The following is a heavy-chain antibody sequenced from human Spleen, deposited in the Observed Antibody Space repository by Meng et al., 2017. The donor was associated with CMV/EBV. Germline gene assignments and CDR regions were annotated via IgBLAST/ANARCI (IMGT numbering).Heavy chain of an antibody. CDR2: INPNSGGT. D-gene: IGHD4-17*01. J-gene: IGHJ4*02. V-gene: IGHV1-2*02. Sequence: YTFTGYYMHWVRQAPGQGLEWMGWINPNSGGTNYAQKFQGRVTMTRDTSISTAYMELSRLRSDDTAVYYCARDPSGYGDYVRYFDYWGQGTLVTVSS. CDR1: YTFTGYY. CDR3: ARDPSGYGDYVRYFDY.